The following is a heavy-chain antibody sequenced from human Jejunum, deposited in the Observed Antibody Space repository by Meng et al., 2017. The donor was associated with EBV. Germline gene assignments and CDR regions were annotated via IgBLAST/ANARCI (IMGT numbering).Heavy chain of an antibody. Sequence: QVQLVESXXGXVQPGXXLXXXXXXPGLTFSTYGMHWVRQAPGKGLEWVAIISYDGRIKYYADSVKGRFTISRDNSENTLYLQMNSLRAEDTAVYYCAKDKGEYCNGGSCYSLAVWGQGTLVTVSS. CDR3: AKDKGEYCNGGSCYSLAV. CDR2: ISYDGRIK. V-gene: IGHV3-30*18. CDR1: GLTFSTYG. D-gene: IGHD2-15*01. J-gene: IGHJ4*02.